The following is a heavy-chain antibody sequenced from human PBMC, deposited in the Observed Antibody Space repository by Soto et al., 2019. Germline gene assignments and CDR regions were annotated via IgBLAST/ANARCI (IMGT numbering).Heavy chain of an antibody. V-gene: IGHV3-15*07. J-gene: IGHJ4*02. Sequence: GGSLRLSCAASGFTFSNAWMNWVRQAPGKGLEWVGRIKSKTDGGTTDYAAPVKGRFTISRDDSKNTLYLQMNSLKTEDTAVYYCARMNQGPLRFLEWLSPYFAYWGQGTLVTVSS. CDR3: ARMNQGPLRFLEWLSPYFAY. D-gene: IGHD3-3*01. CDR2: IKSKTDGGTT. CDR1: GFTFSNAW.